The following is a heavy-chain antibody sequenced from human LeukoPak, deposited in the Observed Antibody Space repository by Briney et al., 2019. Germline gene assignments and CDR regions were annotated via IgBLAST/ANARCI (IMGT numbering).Heavy chain of an antibody. CDR3: ARVNYYDSSGYYPTIFDY. V-gene: IGHV4-59*12. Sequence: KPSETLSLTCTVSGGSISSYYWSWIRQPPGKGLEWIGYIYYSGSTNYNPSLKSRVTISVDTSKNQFSLKLSSVTAADTAVYYCARVNYYDSSGYYPTIFDYWGQGTLVTVSS. J-gene: IGHJ4*02. D-gene: IGHD3-22*01. CDR2: IYYSGST. CDR1: GGSISSYY.